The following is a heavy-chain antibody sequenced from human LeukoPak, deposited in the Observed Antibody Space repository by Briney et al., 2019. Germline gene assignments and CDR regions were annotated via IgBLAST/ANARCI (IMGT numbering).Heavy chain of an antibody. Sequence: PSETLSLTCAVYGGSFSGYYWSWVHQPPGKGLEWIGEIYHSGSTNYNPSLKSRVTISVDTSKNQFSLKLSSVTAADTAVYYCARHPTFYYYDSSGPDAFDIWGQGTMVTVSS. CDR3: ARHPTFYYYDSSGPDAFDI. CDR2: IYHSGST. D-gene: IGHD3-22*01. CDR1: GGSFSGYY. J-gene: IGHJ3*02. V-gene: IGHV4-34*01.